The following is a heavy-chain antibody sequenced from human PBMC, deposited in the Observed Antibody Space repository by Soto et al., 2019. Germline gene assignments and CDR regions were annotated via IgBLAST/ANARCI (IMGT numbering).Heavy chain of an antibody. CDR2: ISAYNGNT. Sequence: ASVKVSCKASGYTFTSYGISWVRQAPGQGLEWMGWISAYNGNTNYAQKLQGRVTMTIDTSTSTAYMELRSLRSDDTAVYYCARDRPYSSSWYLLFDYWGQGTLVTVSS. J-gene: IGHJ4*02. V-gene: IGHV1-18*04. CDR3: ARDRPYSSSWYLLFDY. D-gene: IGHD6-13*01. CDR1: GYTFTSYG.